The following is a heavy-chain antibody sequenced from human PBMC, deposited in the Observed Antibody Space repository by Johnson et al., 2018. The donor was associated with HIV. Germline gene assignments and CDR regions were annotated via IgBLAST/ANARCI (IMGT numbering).Heavy chain of an antibody. V-gene: IGHV3-11*04. CDR3: ATRDPTYRPGAFDL. Sequence: QVQLVESGGGLVKPGGSLRLSCAASGFSFSDYYMSWIRQTPGKGLEWVSYISSSGSTIYYADSVKGRFIISRDNAKNSVYLQMNSLRAEDTAVYYCATRDPTYRPGAFDLWGQGTMVTVSS. D-gene: IGHD1-14*01. CDR2: ISSSGSTI. CDR1: GFSFSDYY. J-gene: IGHJ3*01.